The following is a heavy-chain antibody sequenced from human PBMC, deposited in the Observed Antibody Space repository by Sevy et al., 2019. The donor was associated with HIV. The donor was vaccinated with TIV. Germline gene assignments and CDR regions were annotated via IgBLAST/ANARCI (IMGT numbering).Heavy chain of an antibody. D-gene: IGHD6-19*01. CDR1: GFTFSSYS. CDR2: ISSTSSYI. CDR3: ARDYNSGWRKFNLFDP. J-gene: IGHJ5*02. V-gene: IGHV3-21*01. Sequence: GGSLRLSCAASGFTFSSYSMNWVRQAPGKGLEWVSSISSTSSYIDYTYSVKGRFTISRDNARNSLYLQMNNLRAEDTAVYYCARDYNSGWRKFNLFDPWAREPWSPSPQ.